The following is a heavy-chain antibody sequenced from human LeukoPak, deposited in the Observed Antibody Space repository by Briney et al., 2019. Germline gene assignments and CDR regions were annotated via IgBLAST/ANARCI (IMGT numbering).Heavy chain of an antibody. D-gene: IGHD2-8*01. CDR2: IGSST. CDR1: GFTFPSYA. CDR3: AKDNGDRVFDI. V-gene: IGHV3-23*01. J-gene: IGHJ3*02. Sequence: GGSLRLSCAASGFTFPSYAMSWARQAPGKGLEWVSAIGSSTYYADSVKGRFTISRDNSKNTLYLQMNSLRAEDTAVYYCAKDNGDRVFDIWGQGTMVTVSS.